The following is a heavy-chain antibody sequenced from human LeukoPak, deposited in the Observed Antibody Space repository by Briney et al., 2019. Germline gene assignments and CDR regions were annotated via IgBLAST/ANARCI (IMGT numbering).Heavy chain of an antibody. Sequence: ASVKVSCKASGYTFTDYYMHWVRQAPGQGLEWMGRINPNSGGTNSARKFQGRVTMTRDTSISTAYMELNRLRADDTAIYYCVRWQAVSPEYFQHWGQGTLVTVSS. D-gene: IGHD4-23*01. CDR3: VRWQAVSPEYFQH. CDR2: INPNSGGT. J-gene: IGHJ1*01. V-gene: IGHV1-2*06. CDR1: GYTFTDYY.